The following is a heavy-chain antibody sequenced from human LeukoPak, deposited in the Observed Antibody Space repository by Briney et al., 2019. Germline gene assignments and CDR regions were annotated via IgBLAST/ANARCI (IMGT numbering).Heavy chain of an antibody. CDR3: ARQYYDSSGYYPWYFDY. CDR2: VYYSGST. Sequence: WVRQAPGKGLEWIGSVYYSGSTYYNQSLKSRVTISVDTSKNQFSLKLTSVTAADTAVYYCARQYYDSSGYYPWYFDYWGQGTLVTVSS. D-gene: IGHD3-22*01. J-gene: IGHJ4*02. V-gene: IGHV4-39*01.